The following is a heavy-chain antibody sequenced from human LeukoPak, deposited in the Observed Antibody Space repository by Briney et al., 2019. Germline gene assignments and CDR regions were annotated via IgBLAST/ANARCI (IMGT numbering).Heavy chain of an antibody. J-gene: IGHJ4*02. CDR2: IKQDGSQK. V-gene: IGHV3-7*05. D-gene: IGHD4-23*01. Sequence: GGSLRLSCAASGFTFSSFSMSWVRQAPGKGLEWVANIKQDGSQKFYLDSVKGRFTISRDNAKNSLYLEMNSLRADDTAVYYCVRDRRDTVLSPADYWGQGTLVTVSS. CDR1: GFTFSSFS. CDR3: VRDRRDTVLSPADY.